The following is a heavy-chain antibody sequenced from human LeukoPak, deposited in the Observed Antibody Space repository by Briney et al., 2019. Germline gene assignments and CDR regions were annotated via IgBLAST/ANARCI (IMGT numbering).Heavy chain of an antibody. Sequence: SGPTLVKPTQTLTLTCTFSGFSLIASGVGAGWIRQPPGKALEWLALIYWDDDKRYSPSLKSRLTITKDTSKNQVVLTMTNMDPVDTATYYCAHRRVMITFGGVIVTYFDYSGQGTLVTVSS. D-gene: IGHD3-16*02. CDR3: AHRRVMITFGGVIVTYFDY. J-gene: IGHJ4*02. V-gene: IGHV2-5*02. CDR1: GFSLIASGVG. CDR2: IYWDDDK.